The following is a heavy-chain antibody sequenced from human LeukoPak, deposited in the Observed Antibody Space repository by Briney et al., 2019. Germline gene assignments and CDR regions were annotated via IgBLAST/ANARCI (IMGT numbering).Heavy chain of an antibody. CDR3: VREESGGYFDY. CDR2: ITPSVDTT. V-gene: IGHV1-46*01. CDR1: GYTFTNYL. J-gene: IGHJ4*02. D-gene: IGHD2-8*02. Sequence: GASVKVSCKAPGYTFTNYLLHWVRQGPGQGLEWVGRITPSVDTTNYAQKFRDRVTMTRDTSTSTVYMELSSLRSEDTAVYHCVREESGGYFDYWGQGTLVTVSS.